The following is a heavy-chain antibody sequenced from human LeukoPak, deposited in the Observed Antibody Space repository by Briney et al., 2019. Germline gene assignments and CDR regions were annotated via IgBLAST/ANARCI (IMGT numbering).Heavy chain of an antibody. CDR3: ARRECSGNSRYMDY. V-gene: IGHV4-39*01. Sequence: SETLSLTCTVSGGSIRSSSSSYYWGWIRQPPGKGLEWIGSIYYSGDTYYNPSLKSRVTLSVDTSKNQFSLKLSSVTAADTAVYYCARRECSGNSRYMDYWGQGTLVIVSS. D-gene: IGHD2-15*01. J-gene: IGHJ4*02. CDR1: GGSIRSSSSSYY. CDR2: IYYSGDT.